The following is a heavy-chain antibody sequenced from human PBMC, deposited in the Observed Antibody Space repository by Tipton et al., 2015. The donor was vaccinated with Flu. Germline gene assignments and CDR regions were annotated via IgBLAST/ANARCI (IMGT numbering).Heavy chain of an antibody. J-gene: IGHJ4*02. V-gene: IGHV4-59*08. CDR1: GGSISSYY. CDR2: IYYSGST. CDR3: ARRGNWNGYYFDY. Sequence: TLSLTCTVSGGSISSYYWSWIRQPPGKGLEWIGYIYYSGSTNYNPSLKSRVTISVDTSKNQFSLKLSSVTAADTAVYYCARRGNWNGYYFDYWVQGTLVTVSS. D-gene: IGHD1-1*01.